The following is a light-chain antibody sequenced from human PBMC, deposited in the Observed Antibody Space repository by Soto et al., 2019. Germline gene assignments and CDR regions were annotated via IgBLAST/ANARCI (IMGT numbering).Light chain of an antibody. J-gene: IGKJ4*01. Sequence: EIVLTQSPATLSLSPGERATLSCRASQSVSSNLAWYQQKPGQAPRLLIYGASTRATGIPARFSGSGSGTEFTLTISSLQSEDFGLYYCQQYKNWPPVTFGGGTKVDIK. CDR2: GAS. CDR1: QSVSSN. CDR3: QQYKNWPPVT. V-gene: IGKV3-15*01.